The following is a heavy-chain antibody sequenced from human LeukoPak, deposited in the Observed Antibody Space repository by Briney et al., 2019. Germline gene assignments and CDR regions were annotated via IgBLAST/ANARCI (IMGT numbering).Heavy chain of an antibody. CDR3: TRHAASDY. CDR1: GFTFSGSA. V-gene: IGHV3-73*01. Sequence: GGSLRLSCAASGFTFSGSAMHWVRQASGKGPEWVGRIRSKANSYATAYAASVKGRFTISRDDSKNTAYLQMNSLKTEDTAVYYCTRHAASDYWGQGTLVTVSS. J-gene: IGHJ4*02. CDR2: IRSKANSYAT.